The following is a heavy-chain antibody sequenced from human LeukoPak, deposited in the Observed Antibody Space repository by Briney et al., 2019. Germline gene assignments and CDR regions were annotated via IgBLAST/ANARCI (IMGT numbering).Heavy chain of an antibody. Sequence: GASVKVSCKASGYTFTSYAMNWVRQAPGQGLEWMGWINTNTGNPTYAQGFTGRFVFSLDTSVSTAYLQISSLKAEDTAVYYCARAGYYDSSGYYWNSDLDYWGQGTLVTVSS. V-gene: IGHV7-4-1*02. D-gene: IGHD3-22*01. J-gene: IGHJ4*02. CDR2: INTNTGNP. CDR3: ARAGYYDSSGYYWNSDLDY. CDR1: GYTFTSYA.